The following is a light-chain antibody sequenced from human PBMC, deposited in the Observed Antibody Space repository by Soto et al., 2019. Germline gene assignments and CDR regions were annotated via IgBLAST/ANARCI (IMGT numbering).Light chain of an antibody. CDR1: QSIRTN. J-gene: IGKJ1*01. CDR3: QQYGSSPRT. Sequence: EIVMTQSPATLSVSPGERATLSCRASQSIRTNLAWYRRKPGQAPSLLIYDTSTRATGIPARFSGSGSGTDFTLTISRLEPEDFAVYYCQQYGSSPRTFGQGTKVDIK. V-gene: IGKV3-15*01. CDR2: DTS.